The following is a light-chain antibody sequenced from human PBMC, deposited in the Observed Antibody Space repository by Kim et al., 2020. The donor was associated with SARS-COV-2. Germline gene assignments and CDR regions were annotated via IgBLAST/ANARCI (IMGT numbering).Light chain of an antibody. CDR2: WAS. J-gene: IGKJ4*01. V-gene: IGKV4-1*01. CDR3: QQYYSTPLA. CDR1: QSVLYSINDKNY. Sequence: APIRHSARQSVLYSINDKNYIAWYQQKPGQPQTLLIYWASTRESGVPDRFSGRGSGTDFTLNISSLQAEDVAVYYCQQYYSTPLAFGGGTKLE.